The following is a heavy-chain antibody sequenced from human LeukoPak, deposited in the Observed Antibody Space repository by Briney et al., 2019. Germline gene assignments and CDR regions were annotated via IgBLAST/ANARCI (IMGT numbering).Heavy chain of an antibody. D-gene: IGHD2-15*01. V-gene: IGHV3-30*18. Sequence: GRSLRLSCAASGFTFSSYGMHWVRQAPGKGLEWVAVISYDGSNKYYADSVKGRSTISRDNSKNTLYLQMNSLRAEDTAVYYCAKYSSLPPYYYYGMDVWGQGTTVTVSS. J-gene: IGHJ6*02. CDR1: GFTFSSYG. CDR3: AKYSSLPPYYYYGMDV. CDR2: ISYDGSNK.